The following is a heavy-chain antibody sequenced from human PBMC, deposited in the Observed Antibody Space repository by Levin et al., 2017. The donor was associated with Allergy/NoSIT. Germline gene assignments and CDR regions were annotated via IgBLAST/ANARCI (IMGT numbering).Heavy chain of an antibody. CDR3: ARTFHFIEGLFDP. V-gene: IGHV4-39*01. CDR2: IYYSGST. J-gene: IGHJ5*02. CDR1: GGSISSSSYY. D-gene: IGHD2/OR15-2a*01. Sequence: TTSETLSLTCTVSGGSISSSSYYWGWIRQPPGKGLEWIGSIYYSGSTYYNPSLKSRVTISVDTSKNQFSLKLSSVTAADTAVYYCARTFHFIEGLFDPWGQGTLVTVSS.